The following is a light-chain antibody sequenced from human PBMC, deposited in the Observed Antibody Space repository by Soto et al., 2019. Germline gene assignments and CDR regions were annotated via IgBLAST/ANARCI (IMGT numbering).Light chain of an antibody. CDR1: SSDVGNYKY. CDR2: DVS. V-gene: IGLV2-14*03. J-gene: IGLJ1*01. CDR3: FSYTSSGTYV. Sequence: QSALTQPASVSGSPGQSITISCTGTSSDVGNYKYVSWYQQHPGKAPKLMIYDVSNRPSGVSNRFSGSKSGNTASLSISGIQDEDETDDYCFSYTSSGTYVFGTGTKLTVL.